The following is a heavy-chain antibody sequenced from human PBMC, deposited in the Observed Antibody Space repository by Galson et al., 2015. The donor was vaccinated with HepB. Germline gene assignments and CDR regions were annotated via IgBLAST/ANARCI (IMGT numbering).Heavy chain of an antibody. CDR1: GFTVSSNH. Sequence: SLRLSCAASGFTVSSNHMIWVRQAPGKGLEWVSIIYSGDSTYYADSVKGRFTISRHNSKNTLYLQMNSLRAEDTAVYYCARGGRGSSPDYWGQGTLVTVSS. CDR2: IYSGDST. CDR3: ARGGRGSSPDY. V-gene: IGHV3-53*04. J-gene: IGHJ4*02. D-gene: IGHD3-16*01.